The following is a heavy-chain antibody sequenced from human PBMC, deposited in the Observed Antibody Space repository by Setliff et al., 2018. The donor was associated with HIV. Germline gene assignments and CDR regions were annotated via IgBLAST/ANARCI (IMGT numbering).Heavy chain of an antibody. CDR2: LYGHSST. CDR1: GDSIGTGTHY. D-gene: IGHD3-10*01. CDR3: SRLYGSGHYFAFDF. J-gene: IGHJ4*02. V-gene: IGHV4-39*01. Sequence: SETLSLTCAVSGDSIGTGTHYWAWIRQPPGKGLEWIGSLYGHSSTYYTKSLRGRVTISADTSKNQFSLRLSSVTALDTAVYYCSRLYGSGHYFAFDFWGQGALVTVSS.